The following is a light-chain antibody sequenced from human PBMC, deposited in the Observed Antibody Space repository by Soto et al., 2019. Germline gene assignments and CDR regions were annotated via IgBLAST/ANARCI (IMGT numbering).Light chain of an antibody. J-gene: IGLJ2*01. V-gene: IGLV2-8*01. CDR1: SSDVGGYNY. Sequence: QSVLTQPPSASGSPGQSVTISCTGTSSDVGGYNYVSWYRQHPGKAPKLMIYEVSKRPSGVPDRFSGSKSGNTASLTVSGLQAEDEADYYCSSYAGSKNYVVFGGGTQLTVL. CDR2: EVS. CDR3: SSYAGSKNYVV.